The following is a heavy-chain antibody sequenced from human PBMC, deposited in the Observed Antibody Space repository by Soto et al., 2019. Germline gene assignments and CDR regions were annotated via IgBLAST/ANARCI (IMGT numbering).Heavy chain of an antibody. CDR3: AKKVNSGPGSQYFDY. Sequence: GGSLRLSCAASGFTFSSYSMSWVRQAPGKGLEWVSGFRTGGDDGTTYYADSVKGRFTISRDNSKNTLFLQMNSLRAEDTAIYDGAKKVNSGPGSQYFDYWGQGTLVTVSS. CDR2: FRTGGDDGTT. CDR1: GFTFSSYS. V-gene: IGHV3-23*01. D-gene: IGHD1-1*01. J-gene: IGHJ4*02.